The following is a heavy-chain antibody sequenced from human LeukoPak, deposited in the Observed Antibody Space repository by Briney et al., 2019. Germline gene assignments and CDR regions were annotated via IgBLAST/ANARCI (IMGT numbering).Heavy chain of an antibody. V-gene: IGHV3-23*01. CDR1: GFTFSSYA. Sequence: GGSLRLSCAASGFTFSSYAMSWVRQAPGKGLEWVSAISGSGGSTYYADSVKGRFTISRDNSKNTLYLQMNTLRVEDTAVYYCARDLPGELGRGVFDIWGQGTMVTVSS. CDR3: ARDLPGELGRGVFDI. J-gene: IGHJ3*02. D-gene: IGHD1-1*01. CDR2: ISGSGGST.